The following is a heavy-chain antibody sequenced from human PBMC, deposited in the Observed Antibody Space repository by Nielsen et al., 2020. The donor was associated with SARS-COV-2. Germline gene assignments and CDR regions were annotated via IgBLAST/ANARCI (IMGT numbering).Heavy chain of an antibody. CDR2: THYTERS. CDR3: ARGGWSLDY. CDR1: GGSISSYY. Sequence: SETLSLTCTVSGGSISSYYWSWIRQSPGKGLEWIGYTHYTERSNYNPSLKSRAIISVDTSKNQFSLKLTSVTAADTAVYYCARGGWSLDYWGQGTLFTVSS. J-gene: IGHJ4*02. D-gene: IGHD2-15*01. V-gene: IGHV4-59*01.